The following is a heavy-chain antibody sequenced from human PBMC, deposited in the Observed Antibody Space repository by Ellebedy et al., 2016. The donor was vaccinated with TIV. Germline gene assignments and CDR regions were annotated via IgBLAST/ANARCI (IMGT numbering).Heavy chain of an antibody. V-gene: IGHV1-2*02. CDR1: GYIFSNYG. CDR3: ATMGCSGGTSNSDDY. CDR2: INPNNGGT. Sequence: AASVKVSCKASGYIFSNYGISWVRQAPGRGLEWMGWINPNNGGTSYPQNFQGRVTMTRDLSISTAYMELSGLTSDDTAVYYCATMGCSGGTSNSDDYWGQGTLVTVSS. J-gene: IGHJ4*02. D-gene: IGHD2-15*01.